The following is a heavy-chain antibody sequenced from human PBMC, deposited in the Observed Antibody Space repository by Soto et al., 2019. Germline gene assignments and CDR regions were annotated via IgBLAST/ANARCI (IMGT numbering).Heavy chain of an antibody. CDR3: AREPSGSTSPVEY. CDR1: GFTFSSYA. D-gene: IGHD1-26*01. V-gene: IGHV3-30-3*01. Sequence: QVQLVESGGGVVQPGRSLRLSCAASGFTFSSYAMQWVRQAPGKGLEWVAVISYDGSNKYYAVSVKGRFTISRDNSKNTLDLQMNSLRAEDTAVYYCAREPSGSTSPVEYWGQGTLVTVSS. J-gene: IGHJ4*02. CDR2: ISYDGSNK.